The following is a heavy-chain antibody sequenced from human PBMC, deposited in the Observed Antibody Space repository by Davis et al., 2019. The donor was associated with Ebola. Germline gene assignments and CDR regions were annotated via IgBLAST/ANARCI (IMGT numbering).Heavy chain of an antibody. D-gene: IGHD3-22*01. Sequence: GGSLRLSCAASGFTFSSYAMTWVRQVPGKGLEWVSGISWNSGSIGYADSVKGRFTISRDNAKNSLYLQMNSLRAEDTALYYCAKGHYYDSSGYTLGLFQHWGQGTLVTVSS. V-gene: IGHV3-9*01. CDR2: ISWNSGSI. J-gene: IGHJ1*01. CDR1: GFTFSSYA. CDR3: AKGHYYDSSGYTLGLFQH.